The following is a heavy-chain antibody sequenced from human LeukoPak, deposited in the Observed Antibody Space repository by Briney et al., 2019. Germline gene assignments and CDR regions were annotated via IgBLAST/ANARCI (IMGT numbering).Heavy chain of an antibody. CDR3: ARGADDYGDYENAFDI. CDR2: ISSSTSYI. D-gene: IGHD4-17*01. V-gene: IGHV3-21*01. Sequence: GGSLRLSCAASGFTFSSYSMNWVRQTPGKGLEWVSSISSSTSYIYYADSVKGRFTISRDNAKNSLYLQMNSLRVEDTAVYYCARGADDYGDYENAFDIWGQGTMVTVSS. J-gene: IGHJ3*02. CDR1: GFTFSSYS.